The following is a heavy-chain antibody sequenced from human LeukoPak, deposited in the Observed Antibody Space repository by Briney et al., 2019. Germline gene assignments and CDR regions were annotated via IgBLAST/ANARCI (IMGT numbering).Heavy chain of an antibody. CDR2: IPSDGSDN. CDR1: GFTFSSYG. D-gene: IGHD4-17*01. V-gene: IGHV3-30*02. CDR3: AKGLGDYDDFRLGY. J-gene: IGHJ4*02. Sequence: SGGSLRLSCAVSGFTFSSYGMHWVRQAPGKGLEWVAFIPSDGSDNYYANSVKGRFTISRDNSKNTLYLQMNSLRSEDTAVYYCAKGLGDYDDFRLGYWGQGTLVTVSS.